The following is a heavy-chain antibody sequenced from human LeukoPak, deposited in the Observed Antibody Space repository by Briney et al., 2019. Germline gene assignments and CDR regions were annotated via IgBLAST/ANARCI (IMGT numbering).Heavy chain of an antibody. V-gene: IGHV3-30*04. CDR1: GFTFSSYA. CDR3: ALSRGSGWYFPY. CDR2: VSYDGDDK. Sequence: QPGGSLRLSCAASGFTFSSYAMYWVRQAPGKGLEWVATVSYDGDDKYNADSVKGRFTISRDNSKNTLYLQMNSLRTDDTAVYYCALSRGSGWYFPYWGQGTLVTVSS. J-gene: IGHJ4*02. D-gene: IGHD6-19*01.